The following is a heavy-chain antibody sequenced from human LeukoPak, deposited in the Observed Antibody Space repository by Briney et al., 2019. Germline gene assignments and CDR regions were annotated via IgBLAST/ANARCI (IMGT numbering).Heavy chain of an antibody. D-gene: IGHD3-10*01. CDR2: IYFSGST. Sequence: PSETLPLTCTVSGGSIRTTGYYWGWIRQSPGREPEWIGSIYFSGSTYYNPSLESRVTISVDTSNNQFSLKLDSVTAADTAVYYCARGGTYWDFWGQGTLVTVSS. CDR3: ARGGTYWDF. CDR1: GGSIRTTGYY. J-gene: IGHJ4*02. V-gene: IGHV4-39*07.